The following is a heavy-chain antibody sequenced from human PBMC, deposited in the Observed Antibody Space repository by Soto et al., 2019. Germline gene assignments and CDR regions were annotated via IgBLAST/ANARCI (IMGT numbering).Heavy chain of an antibody. D-gene: IGHD6-6*01. V-gene: IGHV1-69*13. J-gene: IGHJ6*02. Sequence: ASVKVSCKASGCTFSSYALSWVRQAPGQGLEWMGGIIPIFGTANYAQKFQGRVTITADESTSTAYMELSSLRSEDTAVYYCARGGSSSFPAYYYYYYGMDVWGQGPTVTVSS. CDR1: GCTFSSYA. CDR2: IIPIFGTA. CDR3: ARGGSSSFPAYYYYYYGMDV.